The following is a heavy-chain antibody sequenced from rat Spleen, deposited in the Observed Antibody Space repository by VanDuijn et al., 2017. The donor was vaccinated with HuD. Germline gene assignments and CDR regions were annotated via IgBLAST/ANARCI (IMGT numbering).Heavy chain of an antibody. V-gene: IGHV2-1*01. CDR1: GFSLTSNG. J-gene: IGHJ3*01. Sequence: QVQLKESGPGLVQPSQTLSLTCTVSGFSLTSNGVSWVRQPPGKGLEWMGGLWGDGSTDYNSTLKSRLSISRDTSNSQVFLKMNSLQTYDTAIYFCSRSYGGYSQHWFAYWGQGTLVTVSS. CDR2: LWGDGST. CDR3: SRSYGGYSQHWFAY. D-gene: IGHD1-11*01.